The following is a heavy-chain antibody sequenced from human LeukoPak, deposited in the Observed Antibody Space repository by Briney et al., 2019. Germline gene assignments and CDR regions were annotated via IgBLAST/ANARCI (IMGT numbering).Heavy chain of an antibody. CDR1: GGSISSSSYY. J-gene: IGHJ5*02. CDR3: ARDPTSGYSYGLNWFDP. D-gene: IGHD5-18*01. Sequence: NPSETLSLTCTVSGGSISSSSYYWGWIRQPPGKGLEWIGSIYYSGSTYYNPSLKSRVTISVDTSKNQFSLKLSSVTAADTAVYYCARDPTSGYSYGLNWFDPWGQGTLVTVSS. V-gene: IGHV4-39*07. CDR2: IYYSGST.